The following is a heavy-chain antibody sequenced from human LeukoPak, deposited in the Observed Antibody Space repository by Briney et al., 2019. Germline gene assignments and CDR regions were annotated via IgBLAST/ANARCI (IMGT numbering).Heavy chain of an antibody. D-gene: IGHD1-26*01. V-gene: IGHV1-69*13. CDR3: ARVLEGARNYYYYYMDV. CDR1: GGTFTSYA. CDR2: IIPIFGTA. Sequence: ASVKVSCKASGGTFTSYAISWVRQAPGQGLEWMGGIIPIFGTANYAQKFQGRVTITADESTSTAYMELSSLRSEDTAVYYCARVLEGARNYYYYYMDVWGKGTTVTVSS. J-gene: IGHJ6*03.